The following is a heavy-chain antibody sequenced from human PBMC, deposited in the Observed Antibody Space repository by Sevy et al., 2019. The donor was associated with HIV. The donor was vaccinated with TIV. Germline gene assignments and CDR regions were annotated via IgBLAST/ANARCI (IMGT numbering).Heavy chain of an antibody. J-gene: IGHJ2*01. CDR2: ISSSGSTI. V-gene: IGHV3-48*03. CDR1: GFTFSSYE. Sequence: GGSLRLSCAASGFTFSSYEMNWVRQAPGKGLEWVSYISSSGSTIYYADSVKGRFTISRDNAKNSLYLQMNSLRAEDTAVYYCARCDGYNYENWYFDLWGRGTMVTVSS. CDR3: ARCDGYNYENWYFDL. D-gene: IGHD5-12*01.